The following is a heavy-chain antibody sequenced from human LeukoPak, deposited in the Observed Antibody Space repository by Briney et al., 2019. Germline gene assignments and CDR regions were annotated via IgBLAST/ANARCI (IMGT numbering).Heavy chain of an antibody. D-gene: IGHD3-3*01. CDR2: ISSSGSTI. Sequence: GGSLRLSCAASGFTFSDYYMSWIRQAPGKGLEWVSYISSSGSTIYYADSVKGRFTISRDNSKNTLYLQMNSLRAEDTAVYYCARGNFWSGYRAHMDVWGKGTTVTVSS. V-gene: IGHV3-11*04. CDR1: GFTFSDYY. J-gene: IGHJ6*03. CDR3: ARGNFWSGYRAHMDV.